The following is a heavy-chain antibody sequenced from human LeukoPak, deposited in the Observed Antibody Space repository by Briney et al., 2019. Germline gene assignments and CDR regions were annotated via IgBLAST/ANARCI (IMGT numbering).Heavy chain of an antibody. D-gene: IGHD5-24*01. CDR2: IYYSGST. J-gene: IGHJ4*02. CDR3: ASQTFRDGYNAFGY. Sequence: SETLSLTCTVSGGSISSYYWSWIRQPPGKGLEWIGYIYYSGSTNYNPSLKSRVTISVDTSKNQFSLKLSSVTAADTAVYYCASQTFRDGYNAFGYWGQGTLVTVSS. V-gene: IGHV4-59*12. CDR1: GGSISSYY.